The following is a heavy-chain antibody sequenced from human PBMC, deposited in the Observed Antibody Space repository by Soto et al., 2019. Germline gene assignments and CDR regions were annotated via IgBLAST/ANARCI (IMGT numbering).Heavy chain of an antibody. D-gene: IGHD1-26*01. CDR2: IYTSGST. CDR3: ARASGRGSYYAQFQH. Sequence: SETLSLTCTVSGGSISSYYWSWIRQPAGKGLEWIGRIYTSGSTNYNPSLKSRVTVSVDTSKNQFSLKLSSVTAADTAVYYCARASGRGSYYAQFQHWGQGTLVTVSS. V-gene: IGHV4-4*07. CDR1: GGSISSYY. J-gene: IGHJ1*01.